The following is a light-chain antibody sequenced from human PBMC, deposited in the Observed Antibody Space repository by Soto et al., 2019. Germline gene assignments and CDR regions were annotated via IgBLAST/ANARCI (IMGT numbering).Light chain of an antibody. Sequence: EIVLAQSPATLSLSPGEIATLSCSASQSVSIYLAWYQQKPGQAPRLLIYDASNRATGIPARFSGSGSGTDFPLTISSLEPEDFAVYYCQQRSNWPPKITFGQGTRLENK. J-gene: IGKJ5*01. CDR3: QQRSNWPPKIT. CDR2: DAS. V-gene: IGKV3-11*01. CDR1: QSVSIY.